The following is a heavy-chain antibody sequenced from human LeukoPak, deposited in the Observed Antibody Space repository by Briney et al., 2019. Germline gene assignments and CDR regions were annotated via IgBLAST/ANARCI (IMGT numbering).Heavy chain of an antibody. CDR1: GFTFSSYA. J-gene: IGHJ4*02. CDR3: ARGGTRDTSYYDILTGPDY. D-gene: IGHD3-9*01. V-gene: IGHV3-30-3*01. CDR2: ISYDGSNK. Sequence: GGSLRLSCAASGFTFSSYAMHWVRQAPGKGLEWVAVISYDGSNKYYADSVKGRFTISRDNSKNTLYLQMNSLRAEDTAVYYCARGGTRDTSYYDILTGPDYWGQGALVTVSS.